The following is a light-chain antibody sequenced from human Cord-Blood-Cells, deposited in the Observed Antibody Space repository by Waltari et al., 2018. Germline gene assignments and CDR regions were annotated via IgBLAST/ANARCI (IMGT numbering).Light chain of an antibody. J-gene: IGLJ3*02. V-gene: IGLV3-1*01. CDR2: QDS. CDR3: QAWDSSTAV. Sequence: SYELTQPPPVSVSPGQTASITCSGDKSGDKYACWYQQKPGQSPVLVIYQDSKRPSGIPERFSGSNSGNTATLTISGTQAMDEADYYRQAWDSSTAVFGGGTKLTVL. CDR1: KSGDKY.